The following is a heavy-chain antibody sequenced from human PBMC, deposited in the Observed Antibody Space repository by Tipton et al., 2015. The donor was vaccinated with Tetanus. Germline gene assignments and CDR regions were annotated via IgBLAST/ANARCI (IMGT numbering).Heavy chain of an antibody. J-gene: IGHJ5*02. CDR2: ISAYNGNT. D-gene: IGHD6-6*01. V-gene: IGHV1-18*01. CDR3: ARERGESIAARFNWCDP. Sequence: QSGPEVKKPGASVKVSCKASGYTFTSYGISWVRQAPGQGLEWMGWISAYNGNTNYAQKLQGRVTMTTDTSTSTAYLELRSLRSDATAGYYCARERGESIAARFNWCDPWGQGTLVTVSS. CDR1: GYTFTSYG.